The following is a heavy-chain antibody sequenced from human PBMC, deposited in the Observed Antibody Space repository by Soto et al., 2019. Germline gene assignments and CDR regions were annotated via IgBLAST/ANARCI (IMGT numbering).Heavy chain of an antibody. CDR2: IIPIFGTA. CDR1: GGTFSSYA. CDR3: AREGPTHRPAAGLLNFDY. J-gene: IGHJ4*02. V-gene: IGHV1-69*01. D-gene: IGHD6-13*01. Sequence: QVQLVQSGAEVKKPGSSVKVSCKASGGTFSSYAISWVRQAPGQGLEWMGGIIPIFGTANYAQKFQGRVTITADESTSTDYMELSSLRSEDTAVYYCAREGPTHRPAAGLLNFDYWGQGTLVTVSS.